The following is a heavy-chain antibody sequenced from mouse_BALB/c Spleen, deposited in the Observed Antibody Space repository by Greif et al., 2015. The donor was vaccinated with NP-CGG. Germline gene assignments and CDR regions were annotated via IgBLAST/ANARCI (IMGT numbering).Heavy chain of an antibody. D-gene: IGHD2-14*01. CDR3: TRNYRYDGYAMDY. V-gene: IGHV1-15*01. CDR1: GYTFTDYE. CDR2: IDPETGGT. J-gene: IGHJ4*01. Sequence: VQLQQSGAELVRPGASVTLSCKASGYTFTDYEMHWVKQTPVHGLEWIGAIDPETGGTAYNQKFKGKATLTADKSSSTAYMELRSLTSEDSAVYYCTRNYRYDGYAMDYWGQGTSVTVSS.